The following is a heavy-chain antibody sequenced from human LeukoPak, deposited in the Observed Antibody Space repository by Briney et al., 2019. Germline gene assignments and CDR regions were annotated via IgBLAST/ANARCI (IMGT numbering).Heavy chain of an antibody. CDR1: GGAFGGYY. V-gene: IGHV4-34*01. CDR2: IKHSGST. Sequence: PSETLSLTGAGYGGAFGGYYWSWVGQPPRQGGEWMGEIKHSGSTNYNPSLKSRVTISVDASKNQFSLKLSSVTAADTAVYYCARGYSSGWHYYYYYMDVWGKGTTVTVSS. J-gene: IGHJ6*03. D-gene: IGHD6-19*01. CDR3: ARGYSSGWHYYYYYMDV.